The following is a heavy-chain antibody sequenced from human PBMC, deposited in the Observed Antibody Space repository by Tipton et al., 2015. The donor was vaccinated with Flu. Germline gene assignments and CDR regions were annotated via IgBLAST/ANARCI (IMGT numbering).Heavy chain of an antibody. V-gene: IGHV1-2*04. Sequence: QLVQSGAEVKKPGASVKVSCKASGYTFTGYYMHWVRQAPGQGLEWMGWINPNSGGTNYAQKFQGWVTMTRDTSISTAYMELSRRRSDDTAVYYCAREGVGGEIAAAGIDYYGMDVWGQGTTVTVSS. CDR2: INPNSGGT. D-gene: IGHD6-13*01. CDR1: GYTFTGYY. J-gene: IGHJ6*02. CDR3: AREGVGGEIAAAGIDYYGMDV.